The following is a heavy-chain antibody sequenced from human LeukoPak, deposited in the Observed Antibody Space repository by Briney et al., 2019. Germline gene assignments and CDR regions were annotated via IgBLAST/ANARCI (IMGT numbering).Heavy chain of an antibody. D-gene: IGHD3-3*01. V-gene: IGHV3-23*01. J-gene: IGHJ4*02. CDR1: GLTFSNYV. CDR3: GRVVTTSED. Sequence: GGSLRLSCAASGLTFSNYVMTWVRQAPGKGLEWVSAISGSGDSTYYADSVKGRFTISRDNAKNTLYLQMNSLRAEDTAIYYCGRVVTTSEDWGQGILVTVST. CDR2: ISGSGDST.